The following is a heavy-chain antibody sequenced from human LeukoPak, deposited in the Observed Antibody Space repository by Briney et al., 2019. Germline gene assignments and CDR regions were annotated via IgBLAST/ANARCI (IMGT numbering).Heavy chain of an antibody. Sequence: PGGSLRLSCAASGFTVSSNYMSWVRQAPGKGLEWVSVIYTDDSTYYADSVKGRFTISRENSKNTLWLQMNSLRAEDTAVYYCARLHYDVLTGPFDYWGQGTLVTVSS. V-gene: IGHV3-66*04. D-gene: IGHD3-9*01. CDR2: IYTDDST. J-gene: IGHJ4*02. CDR3: ARLHYDVLTGPFDY. CDR1: GFTVSSNY.